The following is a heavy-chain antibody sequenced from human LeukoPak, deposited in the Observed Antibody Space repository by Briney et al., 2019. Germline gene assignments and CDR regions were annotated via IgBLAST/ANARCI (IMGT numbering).Heavy chain of an antibody. D-gene: IGHD3-3*01. CDR2: IYYSGST. CDR1: GGSISSGDYY. CDR3: ARERYYDFWSWEQRAFDI. J-gene: IGHJ3*02. Sequence: SETLSLTCTVSGGSISSGDYYWSWIRQPPGKGLEWIGYIYYSGSTYYNPSLKSRVPISVDTSKNQFSMKLSSVTAADTAVYYCARERYYDFWSWEQRAFDIWGQGTMVTGSS. V-gene: IGHV4-30-4*01.